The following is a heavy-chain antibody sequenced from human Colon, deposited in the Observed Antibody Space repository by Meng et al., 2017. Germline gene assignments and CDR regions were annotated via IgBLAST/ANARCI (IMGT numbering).Heavy chain of an antibody. CDR3: AIYYYASSGVTYFDP. D-gene: IGHD3-22*01. CDR2: FYFSRKN. V-gene: IGHV4-31*03. CDR1: GAPFATGTLY. J-gene: IGHJ5*02. Sequence: HRQRSRPRLVKPSPTLLLPCTSSGAPFATGTLYLSWSRQNHVKGLEWMGYFYFSRKNSNNTSLKSRVTISVDTSYVQFSMNLRSVNAAYTAVYDCAIYYYASSGVTYFDPWGQGTLVTVSS.